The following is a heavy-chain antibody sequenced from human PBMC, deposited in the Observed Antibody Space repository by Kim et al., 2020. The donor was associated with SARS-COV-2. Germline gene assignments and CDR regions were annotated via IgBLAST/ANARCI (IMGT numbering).Heavy chain of an antibody. Sequence: GGSLRLSCEASGFTFSSYAMSWVRQAPGKGLEWVSAISGSGGSTYYADSVKGRFTISRDNSKNTLYLQMNSLRAEDTAVYYCAKDEDWLVRIKFDYWGQGTLVTVSS. CDR2: ISGSGGST. J-gene: IGHJ4*02. CDR3: AKDEDWLVRIKFDY. CDR1: GFTFSSYA. V-gene: IGHV3-23*01. D-gene: IGHD6-19*01.